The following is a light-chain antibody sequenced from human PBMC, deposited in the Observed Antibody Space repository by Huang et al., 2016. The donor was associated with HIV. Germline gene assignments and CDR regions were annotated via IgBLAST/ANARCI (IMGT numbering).Light chain of an antibody. V-gene: IGKV3-15*01. Sequence: EIVMTQSPATLSMSPGERVTLSCRANRSVSTNLAWYQQGPGQAPRLLIYGSSTRAPGIPARFSGSGSGTDFSLTISSLQSEDFALYYCHQYNNWLLSFGGGTRVDI. CDR1: RSVSTN. J-gene: IGKJ4*01. CDR2: GSS. CDR3: HQYNNWLLS.